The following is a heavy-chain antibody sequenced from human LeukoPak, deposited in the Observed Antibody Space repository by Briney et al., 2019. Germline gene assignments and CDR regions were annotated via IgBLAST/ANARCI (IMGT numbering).Heavy chain of an antibody. CDR1: GYTFTSYY. Sequence: ASVKVSCKASGYTFTSYYMHWVRQAPGQGLEWMGIIDPSGGSTSYAQKFQGRVTMTRDMSTSTVYMELSSLRSEDTAVYYCARDSYYSSSSLGFDYWGQGTLVTVSS. CDR2: IDPSGGST. CDR3: ARDSYYSSSSLGFDY. J-gene: IGHJ4*02. D-gene: IGHD6-6*01. V-gene: IGHV1-46*01.